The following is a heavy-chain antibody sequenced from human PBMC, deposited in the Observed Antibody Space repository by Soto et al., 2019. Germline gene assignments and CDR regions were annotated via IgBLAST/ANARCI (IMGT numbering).Heavy chain of an antibody. CDR2: IVVGSGNT. D-gene: IGHD2-15*01. J-gene: IGHJ4*02. CDR1: GFTFTSSA. V-gene: IGHV1-58*02. CDR3: AASIRADCSGGSCPFDY. Sequence: GASVKVSCKASGFTFTSSAMQWVRQARGQRLEWIGWIVVGSGNTNYAQKFQERVTITRDMSTSTAYMELSSLRSEDTAVYYCAASIRADCSGGSCPFDYWGQGTLVTVSS.